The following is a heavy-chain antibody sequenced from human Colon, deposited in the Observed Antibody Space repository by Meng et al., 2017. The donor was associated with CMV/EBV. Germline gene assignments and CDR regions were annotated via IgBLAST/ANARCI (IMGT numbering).Heavy chain of an antibody. Sequence: TFHTYAINWVRQAPGQGLEWMGEIIPILGIPSYAQKFQGRVTLIADKSTSTVYMDVSSLTSDDTAVYYCAREQHDSSGYYYRMFDHWGQGTLVTVSS. V-gene: IGHV1-69*10. CDR2: IIPILGIP. CDR1: TFHTYA. J-gene: IGHJ4*02. D-gene: IGHD3-22*01. CDR3: AREQHDSSGYYYRMFDH.